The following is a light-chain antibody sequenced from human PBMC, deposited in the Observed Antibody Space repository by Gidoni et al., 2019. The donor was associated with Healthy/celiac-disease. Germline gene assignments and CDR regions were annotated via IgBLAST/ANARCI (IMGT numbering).Light chain of an antibody. CDR1: QSISSY. Sequence: DIQMTQSPSSLPASVGDRVTITCRASQSISSYVNWYHQKPGKAPKRLIYAASSLQSGVPSRFSGSGSGTDFTITISSLQPEDFATYYCQQSYSTSWTFGQGTKVEIK. V-gene: IGKV1-39*01. CDR3: QQSYSTSWT. CDR2: AAS. J-gene: IGKJ1*01.